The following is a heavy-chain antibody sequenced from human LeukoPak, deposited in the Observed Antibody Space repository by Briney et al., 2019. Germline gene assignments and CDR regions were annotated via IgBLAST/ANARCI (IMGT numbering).Heavy chain of an antibody. D-gene: IGHD6-13*01. CDR1: SGSISSYY. V-gene: IGHV4-59*08. J-gene: IGHJ3*02. CDR3: ARQAAAGRHDAFDI. CDR2: IYYSGST. Sequence: PSETLSLTCTVYSGSISSYYWSWIRQPPGKGLEWVGYIYYSGSTNYNPSLKSRVTISVDTSKNQFSLKLSSVTAADTAVYYCARQAAAGRHDAFDIWGRGTMVTVSS.